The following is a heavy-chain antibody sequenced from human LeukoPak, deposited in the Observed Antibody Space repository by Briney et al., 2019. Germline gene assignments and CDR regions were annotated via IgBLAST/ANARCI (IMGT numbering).Heavy chain of an antibody. CDR3: ARDRAKLSRDGAAYYFDS. V-gene: IGHV4-61*01. Sequence: SETLSLTCTVSGGSVSSSSYYWSWIRQPPGPGLQWIGYIYYSGSTNYNPSLKSRVTISIDTSKNQFSLNLSSVTAADTAVYYCARDRAKLSRDGAAYYFDSWGQGILLTVSS. CDR1: GGSVSSSSYY. D-gene: IGHD3-10*01. J-gene: IGHJ4*02. CDR2: IYYSGST.